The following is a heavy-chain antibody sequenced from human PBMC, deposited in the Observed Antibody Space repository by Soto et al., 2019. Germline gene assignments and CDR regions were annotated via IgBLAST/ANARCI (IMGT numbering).Heavy chain of an antibody. D-gene: IGHD4-17*01. V-gene: IGHV4-31*03. CDR3: ARFYGDYEYYFDY. CDR1: GGSISSGGYY. Sequence: SETLSLTCTVSGGSISSGGYYWSWIRQHPGKGLEWIGYIYYSGSTYYNPSLKSRVTISVDTSKNQFSLKLSSVTAADTAVYYCARFYGDYEYYFDYWGQGTLVTVSS. J-gene: IGHJ4*02. CDR2: IYYSGST.